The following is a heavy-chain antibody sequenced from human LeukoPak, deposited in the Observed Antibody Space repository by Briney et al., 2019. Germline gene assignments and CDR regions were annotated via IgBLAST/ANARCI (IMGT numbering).Heavy chain of an antibody. D-gene: IGHD3-10*01. CDR2: INHSGST. J-gene: IGHJ3*02. CDR3: ARINYYGSGSRDAFDI. V-gene: IGHV4-34*01. CDR1: GGSFSGYY. Sequence: SETLSLTCAVYGGSFSGYYWSWIRQPPGKGLEWIGEINHSGSTNYNPSLKSRVTISVDTSKNQFSLKLSSVTVADTAVYYCARINYYGSGSRDAFDIWGQGTMVTVSS.